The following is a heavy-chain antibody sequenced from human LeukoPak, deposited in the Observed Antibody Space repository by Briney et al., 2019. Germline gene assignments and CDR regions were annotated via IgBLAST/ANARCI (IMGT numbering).Heavy chain of an antibody. J-gene: IGHJ4*02. CDR2: IGDDVVST. Sequence: PGGSLRLSCAASGFTFTMFSMNWLRQAPGKGLEWVSAIGDDVVSTYYAESVKGRFTISRDNSKNTLYLQMNSLRAEDTATYYCARDSPLLTVWGQGTLVTVSS. V-gene: IGHV3-23*01. CDR3: ARDSPLLTV. CDR1: GFTFTMFS. D-gene: IGHD3-9*01.